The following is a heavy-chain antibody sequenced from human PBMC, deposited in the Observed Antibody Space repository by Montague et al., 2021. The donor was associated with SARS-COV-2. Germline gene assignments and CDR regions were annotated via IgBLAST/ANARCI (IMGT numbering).Heavy chain of an antibody. CDR3: VRGFRNGPFDV. D-gene: IGHD1-14*01. Sequence: SLRLSCAASGSTFDDYGMSWVRQGPGKGLEWVSGITRNGDSTDFADSVKGRFTISRDNAKNSVYLQMNSLRAEDTALYYCVRGFRNGPFDVWGQGTLVSVSS. J-gene: IGHJ4*02. CDR2: ITRNGDST. V-gene: IGHV3-20*04. CDR1: GSTFDDYG.